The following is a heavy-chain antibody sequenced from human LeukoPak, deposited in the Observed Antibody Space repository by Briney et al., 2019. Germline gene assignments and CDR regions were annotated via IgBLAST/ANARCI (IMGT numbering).Heavy chain of an antibody. CDR1: GFPFSSSW. Sequence: PGGSLRLSFAASGFPFSSSWMTWVRQAPGKGLEWVASIREDGSEKTSVDSVKGRFTISRDNAKNSLYLQMDSLRAEDTAVYYCARGPTNGQAFDYWGQGTLVSVSS. V-gene: IGHV3-7*01. CDR2: IREDGSEK. CDR3: ARGPTNGQAFDY. D-gene: IGHD2-8*01. J-gene: IGHJ4*02.